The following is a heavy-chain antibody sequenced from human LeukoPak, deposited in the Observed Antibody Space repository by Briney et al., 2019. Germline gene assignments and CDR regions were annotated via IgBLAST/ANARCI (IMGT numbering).Heavy chain of an antibody. D-gene: IGHD3-10*01. CDR3: ARVSVTMVRGRPQQEFDY. CDR2: INPNSGGT. J-gene: IGHJ4*02. V-gene: IGHV1-2*02. CDR1: GYTFTGYY. Sequence: GASVKVSCKASGYTFTGYYMHWVRQAPGQGLEWMGWINPNSGGTNYAQKFQGRVTMTRDTSISTAYMELSRLRSDDTAVYYCARVSVTMVRGRPQQEFDYWGQGTLVTVSS.